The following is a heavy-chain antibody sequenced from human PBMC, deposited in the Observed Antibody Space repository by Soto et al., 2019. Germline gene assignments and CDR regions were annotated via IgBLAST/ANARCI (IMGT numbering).Heavy chain of an antibody. CDR1: GYSFTSYW. CDR2: IYPGDSDT. J-gene: IGHJ3*02. D-gene: IGHD4-4*01. V-gene: IGHV5-51*01. Sequence: GESLKISCKGSGYSFTSYWIGWVRQMPGKGLEWMGIIYPGDSDTRYSPSFQGQVTISADKSISTAYLQWSSLKASDTAMYYCARSMTTVTTDGAFDIWGQGTMLTVSS. CDR3: ARSMTTVTTDGAFDI.